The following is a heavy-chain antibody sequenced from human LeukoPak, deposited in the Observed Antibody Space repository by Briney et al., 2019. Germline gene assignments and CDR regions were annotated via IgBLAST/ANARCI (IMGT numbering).Heavy chain of an antibody. CDR3: ARDDHFWSGYYTDYYYMDV. J-gene: IGHJ6*03. Sequence: ASMKVSCKASGYNFISYYMHWVRQAPGQGLEWMGIINPSGGSTSYAQKFQDRVTMTRDTSTSTVYMELSSLKSEDTAVYYCARDDHFWSGYYTDYYYMDVWGKGTTVTVSS. CDR1: GYNFISYY. V-gene: IGHV1-46*01. CDR2: INPSGGST. D-gene: IGHD3-3*02.